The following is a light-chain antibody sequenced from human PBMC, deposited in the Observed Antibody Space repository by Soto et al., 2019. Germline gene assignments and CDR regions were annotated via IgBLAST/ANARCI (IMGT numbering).Light chain of an antibody. CDR3: QQFITSPYMYI. V-gene: IGKV3-20*01. CDR1: QDVGTNY. Sequence: EVVLTQSPGTLSLSPGEGATLSCRSSQDVGTNYLAWYQQKPGQAPRLLIFGASSRASGVPGRFSDSGSGTDFTLTISRLEPEDSAVYYRQQFITSPYMYIFGQGTKLEI. CDR2: GAS. J-gene: IGKJ2*01.